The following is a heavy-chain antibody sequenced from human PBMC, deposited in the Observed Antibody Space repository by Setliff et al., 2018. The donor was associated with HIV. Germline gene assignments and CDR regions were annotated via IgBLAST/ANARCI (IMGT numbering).Heavy chain of an antibody. Sequence: SETLSLTCAVYGGSFSGYYRSWIRQPPGKGLEWIGEINHSGSTNYNPSLKSRVTISVDTSKNQFSLKLSSVTAADTAVYYCATHYYASGSFDHWGQGTLVTVSS. CDR2: INHSGST. V-gene: IGHV4-34*01. CDR3: ATHYYASGSFDH. CDR1: GGSFSGYY. J-gene: IGHJ4*02. D-gene: IGHD3-10*01.